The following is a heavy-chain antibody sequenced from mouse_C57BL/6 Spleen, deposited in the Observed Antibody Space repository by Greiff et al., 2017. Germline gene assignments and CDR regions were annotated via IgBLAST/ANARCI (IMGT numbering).Heavy chain of an antibody. V-gene: IGHV5-6*01. D-gene: IGHD2-4*01. Sequence: EVHLVESGGDLVKPGGSLKLSCAASGFTFSSYGMSWVRQTPDKRLEWVATISSGGSYTYYPDSVKGRFTISKDNAKNTLYLQMSSLKSKDTAMYYCARQGYEYDRDAMDDWGQGTSVTVSS. J-gene: IGHJ4*01. CDR2: ISSGGSYT. CDR3: ARQGYEYDRDAMDD. CDR1: GFTFSSYG.